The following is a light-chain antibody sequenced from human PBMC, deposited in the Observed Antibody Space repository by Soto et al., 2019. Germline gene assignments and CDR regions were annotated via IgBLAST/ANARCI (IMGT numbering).Light chain of an antibody. CDR3: QHYGSSMWT. V-gene: IGKV3-20*01. CDR2: SAS. J-gene: IGKJ1*01. CDR1: QSITSDY. Sequence: EIVLTQSPDILSLSPGERATLSCRASQSITSDYLSWYQQKPGQAPRPLIYSASLRATGIPDRFSGSGSGTDFPLPISRLEPEDFAVYYCQHYGSSMWTFGQGTKVEIK.